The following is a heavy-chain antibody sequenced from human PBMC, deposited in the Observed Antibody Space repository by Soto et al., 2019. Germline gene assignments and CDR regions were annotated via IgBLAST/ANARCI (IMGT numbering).Heavy chain of an antibody. CDR1: GFTFSSYG. D-gene: IGHD5-12*01. J-gene: IGHJ2*01. CDR3: AKTRFEARGHSGYDDTSYWYFDL. V-gene: IGHV3-30*18. CDR2: TSYDGVNK. Sequence: GGSLRLSCAASGFTFSSYGMHWVRQAPGKGLEWVAVTSYDGVNKYYADSVKGRFTISRDNSKNTLYLQMNSLRAEDTAVYYCAKTRFEARGHSGYDDTSYWYFDLWGRGTLVTVSS.